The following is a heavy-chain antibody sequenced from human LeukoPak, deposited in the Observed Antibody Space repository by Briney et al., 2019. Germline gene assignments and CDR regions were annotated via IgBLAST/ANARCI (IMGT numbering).Heavy chain of an antibody. J-gene: IGHJ4*02. V-gene: IGHV3-21*01. CDR3: ARDPLRYLRVGYYDY. CDR2: IDYDSSHI. CDR1: GFTFSNSA. D-gene: IGHD3-9*01. Sequence: PGGSLRLSCAASGFTFSNSATNWVRQVPGKGLEWVSSIDYDSSHIYYAASVRGRFTISRDNARNSVYLQMNSLRVEDTAVYYCARDPLRYLRVGYYDYWGQGTLVAVSS.